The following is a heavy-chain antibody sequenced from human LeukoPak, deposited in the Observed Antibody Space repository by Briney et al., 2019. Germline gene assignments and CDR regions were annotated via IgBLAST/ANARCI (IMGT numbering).Heavy chain of an antibody. Sequence: TGGPLSLPCAPSGFTYSYSAMSWVRQAPGKGLEWVSTLSGSGSTTYYADSVKGRFTITRDNTKNTPYLQMNSLRADDTAVYYSAKASFDYYDSSGYLGHWGQGTLVTVSS. V-gene: IGHV3-23*01. D-gene: IGHD3-22*01. J-gene: IGHJ4*02. CDR2: LSGSGSTT. CDR1: GFTYSYSA. CDR3: AKASFDYYDSSGYLGH.